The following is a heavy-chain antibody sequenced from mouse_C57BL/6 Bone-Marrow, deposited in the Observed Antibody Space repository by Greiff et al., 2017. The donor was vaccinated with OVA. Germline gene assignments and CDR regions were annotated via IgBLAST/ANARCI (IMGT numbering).Heavy chain of an antibody. Sequence: QVQLKQSGAELVRPGTSVKLSCKASGYTFTNYWIGWAKQRPGHGLEWIGDIYPGGGYTNYNEQFKGKATLTADKSSSTAYMQFSSLTSEDSAIYYCAGWVYSSSGFDYGGQGTTLTVSS. V-gene: IGHV1-63*01. CDR1: GYTFTNYW. D-gene: IGHD1-1*01. CDR3: AGWVYSSSGFDY. J-gene: IGHJ2*01. CDR2: IYPGGGYT.